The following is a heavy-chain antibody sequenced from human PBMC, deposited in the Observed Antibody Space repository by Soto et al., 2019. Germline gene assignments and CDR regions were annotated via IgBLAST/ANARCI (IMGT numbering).Heavy chain of an antibody. D-gene: IGHD3-10*02. J-gene: IGHJ4*02. CDR2: IRTRANNYAT. CDR1: GFTFSGSA. CDR3: SRQMFSPDNY. Sequence: EVQLVDSGGGLVQPGGSLRLSCAASGFTFSGSAIHWVRQASGKGLEWLGLIRTRANNYATAYGSSVKGRFTISRDDSKNTAYLQMNSLKTEDTAIYYCSRQMFSPDNYWGQGTLVTVSS. V-gene: IGHV3-73*01.